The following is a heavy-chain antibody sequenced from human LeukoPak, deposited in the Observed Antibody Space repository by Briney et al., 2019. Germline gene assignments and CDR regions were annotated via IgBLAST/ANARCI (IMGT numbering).Heavy chain of an antibody. CDR2: IYYRCIT. Sequence: SETLSLTCTVSGGSISSYYWSWVRQPPGKGLEWVGYIYYRCITTYTPSLKRRVTISVDPSKNQFSLKLSSVTAADTAVYYCARGGYSYGYYMDVWGKGTTVTVSS. CDR3: ARGGYSYGYYMDV. D-gene: IGHD5-18*01. V-gene: IGHV4-59*01. CDR1: GGSISSYY. J-gene: IGHJ6*03.